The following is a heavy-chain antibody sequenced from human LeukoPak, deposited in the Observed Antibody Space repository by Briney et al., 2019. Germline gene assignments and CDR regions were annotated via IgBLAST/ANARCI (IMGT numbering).Heavy chain of an antibody. CDR1: GFSLRKSGVG. Sequence: SGPTLVKPTQTLTLTCTFSGFSLRKSGVGVGWIRQPPGKGLEWIGEINHSGSTNYNPSLKSRVTISVDTSKNQFSLKLSSVTAADTAVYYCARGRRITMIPRPRGGAFDIWGQGTMVTVSS. CDR2: INHSGST. D-gene: IGHD3-22*01. J-gene: IGHJ3*02. V-gene: IGHV4-39*07. CDR3: ARGRRITMIPRPRGGAFDI.